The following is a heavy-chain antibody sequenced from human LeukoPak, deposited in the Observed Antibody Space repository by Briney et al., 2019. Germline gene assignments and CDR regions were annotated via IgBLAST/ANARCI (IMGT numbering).Heavy chain of an antibody. CDR2: ISASGGIT. J-gene: IGHJ5*02. Sequence: ESRTPSSVPDGPTSSSYATSWVRPPPAKGLEWVPAISASGGITYYAVSVNARFSISRDNTTSKLYLQMSCLRAEKTAVYYCAKGPYYYDSSGYSRRWFDPWGQGTLVTVSS. CDR1: GPTSSSYA. D-gene: IGHD3-22*01. CDR3: AKGPYYYDSSGYSRRWFDP. V-gene: IGHV3-23*01.